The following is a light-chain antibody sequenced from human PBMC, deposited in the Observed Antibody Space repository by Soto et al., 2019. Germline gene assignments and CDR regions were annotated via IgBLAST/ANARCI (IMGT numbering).Light chain of an antibody. V-gene: IGKV3-15*01. CDR3: QQYNNWPRT. J-gene: IGKJ1*01. CDR2: GAS. Sequence: IVMTQSPATLSASPGERATLSCRASQSLFSNLAWYQQKPGQAPRLLIDGASARDTGIPARFSGNESGTEFTLTISSLQSEDFAVYYCQQYNNWPRTFGQGTKVDIK. CDR1: QSLFSN.